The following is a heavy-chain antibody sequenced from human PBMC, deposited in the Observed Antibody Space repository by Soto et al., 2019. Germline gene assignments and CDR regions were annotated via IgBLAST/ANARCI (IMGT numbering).Heavy chain of an antibody. J-gene: IGHJ4*02. Sequence: PGESLKISCKGSGYSFTSYWITWVRQMPGKGLEWMGRIDPSDSYTNYSPSFQGHVIISVDKSINTAYLQWSSLKASDTAMYYCARQIYDSDTGPNFQYYFDSWGQGTPVTVSS. V-gene: IGHV5-10-1*01. D-gene: IGHD3-22*01. CDR3: ARQIYDSDTGPNFQYYFDS. CDR2: IDPSDSYT. CDR1: GYSFTSYW.